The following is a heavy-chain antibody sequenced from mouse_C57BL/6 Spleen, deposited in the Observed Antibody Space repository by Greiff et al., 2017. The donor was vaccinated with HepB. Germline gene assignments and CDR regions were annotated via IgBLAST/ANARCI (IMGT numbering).Heavy chain of an antibody. J-gene: IGHJ2*01. CDR1: GFTFSSYG. CDR3: ARQGFRNYFDY. Sequence: EVKVVESGGDLVKPGGSLKLSCAASGFTFSSYGMSWVRQTPDKRLEWVATISSGGSYTYYPDSVKGRFTISRDNAKNTLYLQMRSLKSEDTAMYYCARQGFRNYFDYWGQGTTLTVSS. CDR2: ISSGGSYT. V-gene: IGHV5-6*01.